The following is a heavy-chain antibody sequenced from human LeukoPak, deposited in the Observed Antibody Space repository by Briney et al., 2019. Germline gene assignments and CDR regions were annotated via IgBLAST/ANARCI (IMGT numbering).Heavy chain of an antibody. Sequence: GGSLRLSCAASDFSFITYAMSWVRQAPGKGPEWVSTISGGGDATYYADSVKGRFTISRDNSKNTLYLQMDSLRAEDTAVYYCAATPKWLLPLMLAFDIWGQGTMVTVSS. CDR3: AATPKWLLPLMLAFDI. J-gene: IGHJ3*02. D-gene: IGHD3-22*01. CDR1: DFSFITYA. V-gene: IGHV3-23*01. CDR2: ISGGGDAT.